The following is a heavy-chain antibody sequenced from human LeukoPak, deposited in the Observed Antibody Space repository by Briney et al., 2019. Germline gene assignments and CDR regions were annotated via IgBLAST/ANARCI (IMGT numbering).Heavy chain of an antibody. CDR1: GFTFSSYA. V-gene: IGHV3-64*01. CDR3: ARDAAYCSGGSCYFGY. J-gene: IGHJ4*02. D-gene: IGHD2-15*01. CDR2: ISSNGGST. Sequence: GGSLRLSCAASGFTFSSYAMHWVRQAPGKGLEYVSAISSNGGSTYYANSVKGRFTISRDNSKNTLYLQMGSLRAEDMAVYYCARDAAYCSGGSCYFGYWGQGTLVTVSS.